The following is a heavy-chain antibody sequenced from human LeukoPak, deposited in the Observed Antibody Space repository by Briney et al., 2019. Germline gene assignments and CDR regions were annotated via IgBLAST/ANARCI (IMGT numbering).Heavy chain of an antibody. D-gene: IGHD5-24*01. CDR1: GGSVSSGSYY. Sequence: SEALSLTCTVSGGSVSSGSYYWSWIRQPPGKGLEWIGYIYYSGSTNYNPSLKSRVTISVDTSKNQFSLKLSSVTAADTAVYYCATQRWLQSEAFDYWGQGTLVTVSS. V-gene: IGHV4-61*01. CDR3: ATQRWLQSEAFDY. CDR2: IYYSGST. J-gene: IGHJ4*02.